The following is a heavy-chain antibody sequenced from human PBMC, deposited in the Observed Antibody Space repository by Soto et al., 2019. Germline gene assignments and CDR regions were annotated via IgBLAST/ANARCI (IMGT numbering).Heavy chain of an antibody. CDR1: GGSISSGGYY. J-gene: IGHJ4*02. D-gene: IGHD3-22*01. Sequence: SETLSLTCTVSGGSISSGGYYWSWIRQHPGKGLEWIGCIYYSGSTYYNPSLKSRVTISVDTSKNQFSLKLNSVTSADTAVYYCARTGGSSGYYFAYFDYWGQGTLVTVSS. CDR2: IYYSGST. CDR3: ARTGGSSGYYFAYFDY. V-gene: IGHV4-30-4*08.